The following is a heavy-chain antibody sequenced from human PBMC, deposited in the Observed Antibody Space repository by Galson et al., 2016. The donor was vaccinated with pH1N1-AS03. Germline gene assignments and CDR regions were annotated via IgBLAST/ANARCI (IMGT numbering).Heavy chain of an antibody. CDR2: ISSSSGTI. CDR3: ARESVTHHDY. J-gene: IGHJ4*02. D-gene: IGHD2-21*02. Sequence: SLRLSCAASGFTFSTYSMNWVRQAPGKGLEWVSYISSSSGTIYYADSVKGRFTISRDNAKNSLYLQMNSLRDEDTAVHYCARESVTHHDYWGQGTLVTVSS. CDR1: GFTFSTYS. V-gene: IGHV3-48*02.